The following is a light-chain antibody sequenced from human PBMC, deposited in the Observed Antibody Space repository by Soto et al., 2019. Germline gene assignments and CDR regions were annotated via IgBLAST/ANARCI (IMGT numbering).Light chain of an antibody. CDR1: NSNIGANT. J-gene: IGLJ2*01. V-gene: IGLV1-44*01. CDR2: SNG. Sequence: QSVLTQAPSASGTPGQRVTISCSGSNSNIGANTVNWYQHLPGTAPKLLIYSNGQRPSGVPDRFSGSKSGTSASLAISGLQSEDEADYYCAAWDDSLNGVVFGGGTKLTVL. CDR3: AAWDDSLNGVV.